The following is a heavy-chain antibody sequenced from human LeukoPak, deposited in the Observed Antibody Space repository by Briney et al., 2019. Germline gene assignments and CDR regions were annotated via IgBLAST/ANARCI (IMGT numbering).Heavy chain of an antibody. CDR2: INDGGHT. J-gene: IGHJ3*02. V-gene: IGHV4-39*02. CDR1: GGSIRNSGYY. D-gene: IGHD6-19*01. CDR3: ARQIAVAGQWAFDI. Sequence: PSETLSLTCTVSGGSIRNSGYYWVWIRQPPGKGLEGIGSINDGGHTFYSPALKRRGTISVDTSKKHFSQKLSSVTAADTAVYYYARQIAVAGQWAFDIWGQGTMVTVSS.